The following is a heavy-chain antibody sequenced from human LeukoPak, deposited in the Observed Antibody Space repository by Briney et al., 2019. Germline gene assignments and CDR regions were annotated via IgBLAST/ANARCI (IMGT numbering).Heavy chain of an antibody. V-gene: IGHV1-69*05. CDR2: IIPIFGTA. Sequence: SSVKVSCKASGGTFSSYAISWVRQAPGQGLEWMGRIIPIFGTANYAQKFQGRVTITTDESTSTAYMELSSLRSEDTAVYYCARDPVIAAAGTTHDYWGQGTLVTVSS. D-gene: IGHD6-13*01. J-gene: IGHJ4*02. CDR3: ARDPVIAAAGTTHDY. CDR1: GGTFSSYA.